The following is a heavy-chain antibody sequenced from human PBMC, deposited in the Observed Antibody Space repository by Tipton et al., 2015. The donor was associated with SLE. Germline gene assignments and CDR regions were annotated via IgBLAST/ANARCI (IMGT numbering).Heavy chain of an antibody. CDR2: VDYIGST. CDR3: ARTPGSGWQYYFDY. Sequence: LRLSCTVSGGSISTYYWNWIRQSPGKGLEWIGYVDYIGSTNYNPSLKSRLTISVHRYKNQFSLKLSSVTAADTAVYFCARTPGSGWQYYFDYWGQGTLVTVSS. V-gene: IGHV4-59*01. CDR1: GGSISTYY. J-gene: IGHJ4*02. D-gene: IGHD6-19*01.